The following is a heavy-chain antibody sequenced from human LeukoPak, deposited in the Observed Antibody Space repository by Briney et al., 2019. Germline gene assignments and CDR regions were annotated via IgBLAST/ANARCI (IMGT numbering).Heavy chain of an antibody. CDR2: ISAYNGNT. D-gene: IGHD2-2*01. V-gene: IGHV1-18*01. CDR1: GYTFTSYG. Sequence: ASVKVSCKASGYTFTSYGISWVRQAPGQGLEWMGWISAYNGNTNYAQKLQGRVTMTTDTSTSTAYMELRSLRSDDTAVYYCARDLRRYCSSTSCQDFDPWGQGTLVTVSS. J-gene: IGHJ5*02. CDR3: ARDLRRYCSSTSCQDFDP.